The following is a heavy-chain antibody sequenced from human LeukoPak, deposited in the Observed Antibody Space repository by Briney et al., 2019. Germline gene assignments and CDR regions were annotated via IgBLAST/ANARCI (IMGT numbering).Heavy chain of an antibody. CDR2: INPSGGST. CDR1: GYTFTSYY. CDR3: ARDWGMEGAGDY. Sequence: ASVKVSCKASGYTFTSYYMHWVRQAPGQGLEWMGIINPSGGSTSYAQKFQGRVTMTRDMSTSTVYMELSSLRSEDTAVYCCARDWGMEGAGDYWGQGTLVTVSS. D-gene: IGHD1-26*01. V-gene: IGHV1-46*01. J-gene: IGHJ4*02.